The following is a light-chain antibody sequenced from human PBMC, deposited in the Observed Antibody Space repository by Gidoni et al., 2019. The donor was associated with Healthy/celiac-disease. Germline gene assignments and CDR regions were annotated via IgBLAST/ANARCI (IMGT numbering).Light chain of an antibody. J-gene: IGKJ4*01. Sequence: DIVMTQSPDSLAVSLGERATINCKSSQSVLYSSNNKNYLAWYQQKPGQPPKLLIYWASTRESGVPARFSGIGSWSDFTLTISILQAEDVAVYYCQQYYSTPLTFGGGTKVEIK. CDR3: QQYYSTPLT. CDR2: WAS. V-gene: IGKV4-1*01. CDR1: QSVLYSSNNKNY.